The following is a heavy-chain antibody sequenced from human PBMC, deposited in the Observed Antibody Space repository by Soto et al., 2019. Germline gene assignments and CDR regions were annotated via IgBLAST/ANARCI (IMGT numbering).Heavy chain of an antibody. V-gene: IGHV3-30*18. CDR1: GFSFSSYG. Sequence: GGSLRLSCAASGFSFSSYGMHWVRQAPGKGLEWVAAISHDGTNKNYGDSVKGRFTISRDNSKKTLYLQMNSLRPEDTALYYCAKDEYYYSRSGYYIFDSWGQGTLVTVSS. J-gene: IGHJ4*02. D-gene: IGHD3-22*01. CDR3: AKDEYYYSRSGYYIFDS. CDR2: ISHDGTNK.